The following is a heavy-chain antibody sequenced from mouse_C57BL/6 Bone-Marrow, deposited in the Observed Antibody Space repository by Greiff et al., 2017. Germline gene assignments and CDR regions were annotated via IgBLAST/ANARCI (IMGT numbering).Heavy chain of an antibody. D-gene: IGHD1-1*01. CDR2: INPNNGGT. CDR3: STPLYYYGSSYYSFDY. V-gene: IGHV1-26*01. Sequence: EVQLQQSGPELVKPGASVKISCKASGYTFTDYYMNWVKQSHGKSLEWIGDINPNNGGTSYNQKFKGKATLTVDKSSSTVYMELRSLTSDDSAVYYCSTPLYYYGSSYYSFDYWGQGTTLTVSS. J-gene: IGHJ2*01. CDR1: GYTFTDYY.